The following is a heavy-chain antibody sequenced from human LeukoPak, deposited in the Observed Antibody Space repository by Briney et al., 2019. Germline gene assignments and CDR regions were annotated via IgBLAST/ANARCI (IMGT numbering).Heavy chain of an antibody. D-gene: IGHD3-22*01. CDR2: MNPNSGNT. J-gene: IGHJ6*03. CDR1: GYTFTSYD. V-gene: IGHV1-8*03. Sequence: ASEKVSCKASGYTFTSYDINWVRQATGQGLEWMGWMNPNSGNTGYAQKFQGRVTITRNTSISTAYMELSSLRSEDTAVYYCARGATYYYDSSGYLHYYYYMDVWGKGTTVTVSS. CDR3: ARGATYYYDSSGYLHYYYYMDV.